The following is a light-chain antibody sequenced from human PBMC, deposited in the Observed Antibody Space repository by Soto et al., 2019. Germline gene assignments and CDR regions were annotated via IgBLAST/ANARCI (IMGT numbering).Light chain of an antibody. V-gene: IGLV2-14*01. CDR3: SSYRTGGPVV. J-gene: IGLJ1*01. CDR2: EVS. CDR1: SSDVGGYNY. Sequence: QSVLTQPASVSGPPGQSIAISCTGTSSDVGGYNYVSWYQQLPGKAPKLLISEVSNRPSGVSHRFSGSKSGNTASLTISGLQAEDEADYYCSSYRTGGPVVFGTGTKVTVL.